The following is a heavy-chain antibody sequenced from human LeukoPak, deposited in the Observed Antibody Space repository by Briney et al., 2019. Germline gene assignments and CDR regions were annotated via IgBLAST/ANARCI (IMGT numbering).Heavy chain of an antibody. CDR3: ARHWEDIAAAGTTSFDP. Sequence: SETLSLTCTVSGGSISSSSYYWGWIRQPPGKGLEWIGSIYYSGSTYYNPSLKSRVTISVDTSKNQFSLKLSSVTAADTAVYYCARHWEDIAAAGTTSFDPWGQGTLVTVSS. V-gene: IGHV4-39*01. J-gene: IGHJ5*02. CDR2: IYYSGST. D-gene: IGHD6-13*01. CDR1: GGSISSSSYY.